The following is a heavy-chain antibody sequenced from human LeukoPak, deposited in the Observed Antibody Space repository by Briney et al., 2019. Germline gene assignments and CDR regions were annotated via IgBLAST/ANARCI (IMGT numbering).Heavy chain of an antibody. D-gene: IGHD6-19*01. CDR1: GFTFRTYA. V-gene: IGHV3-21*01. J-gene: IGHJ4*02. CDR2: ISSSSSHI. Sequence: GGSLRLSCTASGFTFRTYAMNWVRQAPGKGLEWVSSISSSSSHIYYADSVKGRFTISRDNAKNSLYLQMNSLRAEDTAVYYCARDPSVAGFDYWGQGTLVTVSS. CDR3: ARDPSVAGFDY.